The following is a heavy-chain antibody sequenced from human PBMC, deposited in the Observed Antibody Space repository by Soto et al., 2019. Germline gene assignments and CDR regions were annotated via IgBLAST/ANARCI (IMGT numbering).Heavy chain of an antibody. CDR1: GFTFRSFT. D-gene: IGHD6-13*01. V-gene: IGHV3-21*01. CDR3: TRDASRDSSARGWFDP. J-gene: IGHJ5*02. Sequence: GGSLRLSCAASGFTFRSFTMNWVRQAPGKGLEWVSTISSNSAYIYYTDALRGRFTISRDNAKNSLHLQMNGLRAEDTAVYYCTRDASRDSSARGWFDPWGPGTLVTVSS. CDR2: ISSNSAYI.